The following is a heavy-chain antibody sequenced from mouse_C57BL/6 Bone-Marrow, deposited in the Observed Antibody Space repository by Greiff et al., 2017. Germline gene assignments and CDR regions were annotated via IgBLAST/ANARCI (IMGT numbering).Heavy chain of an antibody. Sequence: VQLQQPGAERVKPGASVKLSCKASGYTFTSYWMHWVKPRPGQGLEWIGMIHTNSGSTNYNEKVKGKATLNVDKSSSTAYMQLSSLPSDDSAVYYCARKGVRGYFDVWGTGTTVTVSS. V-gene: IGHV1-64*01. CDR3: ARKGVRGYFDV. CDR2: IHTNSGST. CDR1: GYTFTSYW. D-gene: IGHD2-2*01. J-gene: IGHJ1*03.